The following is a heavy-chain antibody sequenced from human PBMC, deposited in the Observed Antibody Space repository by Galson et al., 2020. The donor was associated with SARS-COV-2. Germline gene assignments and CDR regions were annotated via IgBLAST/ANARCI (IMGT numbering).Heavy chain of an antibody. D-gene: IGHD4-4*01. J-gene: IGHJ3*01. Sequence: GGSLRLSCAASGFIFSGHAMHWVRQAPGKGLEWVTQIWFDGSNKYYAGSVKGRFTISRDNSKNTVYLEINYLRVEDTAVYYCARDGQSGTPYAFDVWGPGTTVTVSS. V-gene: IGHV3-33*01. CDR3: ARDGQSGTPYAFDV. CDR2: IWFDGSNK. CDR1: GFIFSGHA.